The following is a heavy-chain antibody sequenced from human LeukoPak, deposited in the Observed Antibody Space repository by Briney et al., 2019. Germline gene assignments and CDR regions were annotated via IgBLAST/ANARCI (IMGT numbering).Heavy chain of an antibody. CDR1: GASIDSYH. CDR2: FYYTGST. V-gene: IGHV4-59*01. CDR3: AGRTAATTRPFDY. D-gene: IGHD2-21*02. J-gene: IGHJ4*02. Sequence: SETLSLTCSVSGASIDSYHWSWIRQPPGKGLEWIGYFYYTGSTNYSPSFEGRVTISEDTSKNQISLRLTSVTAADTAVYYCAGRTAATTRPFDYWGQGTLVTVSS.